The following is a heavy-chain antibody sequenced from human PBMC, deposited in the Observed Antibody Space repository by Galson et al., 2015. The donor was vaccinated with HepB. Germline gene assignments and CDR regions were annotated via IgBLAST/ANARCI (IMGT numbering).Heavy chain of an antibody. J-gene: IGHJ4*01. CDR1: GDSVSSSSAA. D-gene: IGHD1-1*01. CDR3: ARGNSLTAQYCDN. V-gene: IGHV6-1*01. CDR2: TYYRSTWYT. Sequence: CAISGDSVSSSSAAWNWIRLSPSRGLEWLGRTYYRSTWYTDYALSVNRRITINADTSKNHVSLQLDSVTPEDTAVYYCARGNSLTAQYCDNWGHGTL.